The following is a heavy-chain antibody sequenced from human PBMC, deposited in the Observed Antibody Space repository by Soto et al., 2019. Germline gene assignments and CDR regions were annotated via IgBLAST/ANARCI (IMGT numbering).Heavy chain of an antibody. CDR1: GFTFSSFG. Sequence: GGSLRLSCAASGFTFSSFGMHWVRQAPGKGLEWVAAISYSGSSTYYADSVKGRFTISRDNSKNTLYLQMNSLRAEDTAVYYCASLIVVVPTAIHYYMDVWGKGTTVTVSS. J-gene: IGHJ6*03. CDR2: ISYSGSST. V-gene: IGHV3-30*03. CDR3: ASLIVVVPTAIHYYMDV. D-gene: IGHD2-2*01.